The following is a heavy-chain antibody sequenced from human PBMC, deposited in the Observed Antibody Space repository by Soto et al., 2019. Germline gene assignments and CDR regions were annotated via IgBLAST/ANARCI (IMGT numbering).Heavy chain of an antibody. J-gene: IGHJ6*02. CDR3: ATQTISYTWGV. D-gene: IGHD3-16*01. V-gene: IGHV4-4*02. CDR2: LHHDGTS. CDR1: GGPITTTTW. Sequence: QVQLQESGPGLVKPSETLSLTYAVSGGPITTTTWWAWVRLPPGKGLEWIGELHHDGTSNDNPYLVSRITMSLDKSINHFSLILTSVTAADTAIYYCATQTISYTWGVWGRGTTVTVSS.